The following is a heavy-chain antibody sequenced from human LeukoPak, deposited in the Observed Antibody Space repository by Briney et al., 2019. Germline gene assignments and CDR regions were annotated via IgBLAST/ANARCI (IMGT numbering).Heavy chain of an antibody. Sequence: GGIIPIFGTANYAQKFQGRVTITADESTSTAYMELSSLRSEDTAVYYCAIQRIVQNWFDPWGQGTLVTVSS. CDR2: IIPIFGTA. D-gene: IGHD2/OR15-2a*01. J-gene: IGHJ5*02. V-gene: IGHV1-69*01. CDR3: AIQRIVQNWFDP.